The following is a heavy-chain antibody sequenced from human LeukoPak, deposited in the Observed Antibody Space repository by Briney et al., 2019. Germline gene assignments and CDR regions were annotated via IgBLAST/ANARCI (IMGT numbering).Heavy chain of an antibody. CDR3: AREERDGYNPGDYYYGMDV. D-gene: IGHD5-24*01. CDR2: MNPNSGNT. J-gene: IGHJ6*02. Sequence: GSVKVSCKASGYTFTSYDINWVQQATGQGLEWMGWMNPNSGNTGYAQKFQGRVTITADKSTSTAYMELSSLRSEDTAVYYCAREERDGYNPGDYYYGMDVWGQGTTVTVSS. V-gene: IGHV1-8*01. CDR1: GYTFTSYD.